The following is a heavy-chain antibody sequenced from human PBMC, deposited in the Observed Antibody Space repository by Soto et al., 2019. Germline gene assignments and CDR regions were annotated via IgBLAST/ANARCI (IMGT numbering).Heavy chain of an antibody. CDR3: TSLPPVATMQDYYYGMDV. J-gene: IGHJ6*02. CDR1: GFTFSGSA. Sequence: HPGGSLRLSCAASGFTFSGSAMHWVRQASGKGLEWVGRIRSKANSYATAYAASVKGRFTISRDDSKNTAYLQMNSLKTEDTAVYYCTSLPPVATMQDYYYGMDVWGQGTTVTVSS. CDR2: IRSKANSYAT. D-gene: IGHD5-12*01. V-gene: IGHV3-73*01.